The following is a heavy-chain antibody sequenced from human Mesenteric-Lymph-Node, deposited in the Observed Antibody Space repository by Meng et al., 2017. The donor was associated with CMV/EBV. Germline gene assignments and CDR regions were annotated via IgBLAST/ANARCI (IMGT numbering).Heavy chain of an antibody. CDR2: IKEDGNQK. CDR1: GFTFSSYW. V-gene: IGHV3-7*01. CDR3: ARGGDIVVVPLRMDV. J-gene: IGHJ6*02. Sequence: GSLRLSCAASGFTFSSYWMHWVRQAPGKGLEWVANIKEDGNQKYYVESVRGRFTISRDNARNSLYLQMNSLRAEDTAVYYCARGGDIVVVPLRMDVWGQGTTVTVSS. D-gene: IGHD2-2*01.